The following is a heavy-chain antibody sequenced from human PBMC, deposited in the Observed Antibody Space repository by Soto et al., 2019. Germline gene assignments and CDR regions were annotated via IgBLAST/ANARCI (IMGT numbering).Heavy chain of an antibody. CDR3: ARGGVLYCSSTSCYYYGMDV. CDR1: GYTFTSYD. V-gene: IGHV1-8*01. D-gene: IGHD2-2*01. CDR2: MNPNSGNT. J-gene: IGHJ6*02. Sequence: ASVKVSCKASGYTFTSYDINWVRQATGQGLEWMGWMNPNSGNTSYAQKFQGRVTMTRNTSISTAYMELSSLRSEDTAVYYCARGGVLYCSSTSCYYYGMDVWGQGTTVTVSS.